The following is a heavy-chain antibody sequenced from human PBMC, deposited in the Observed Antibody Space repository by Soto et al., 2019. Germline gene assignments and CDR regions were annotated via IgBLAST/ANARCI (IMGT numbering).Heavy chain of an antibody. CDR1: GYSVSSDTYC. V-gene: IGHV4-61*01. CDR3: AKCDLTVFES. CDR2: VYYSGST. D-gene: IGHD4-17*01. Sequence: SETLSLTCTVSGYSVSSDTYCWSWIRQPPGKGLEWIGYVYYSGSTNYNPTLKSRLTMSVDTSKNQFSLKLSSVTAADTAVYYCAKCDLTVFESWGEGALVSVSS. J-gene: IGHJ4*02.